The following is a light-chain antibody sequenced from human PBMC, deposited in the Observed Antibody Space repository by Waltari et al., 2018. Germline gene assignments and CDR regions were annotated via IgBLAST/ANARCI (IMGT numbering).Light chain of an antibody. Sequence: SYALTQPPSVSVAPGQTARITCGGNRIGGKSVHWYQQRPGQAPVLVVYDDRDRPSGIPERFSGSNSGNTATLSISGVEAGDEADYYCQVWDSSSDHREVFGGGTKLTVL. CDR1: RIGGKS. J-gene: IGLJ2*01. CDR3: QVWDSSSDHREV. CDR2: DDR. V-gene: IGLV3-21*02.